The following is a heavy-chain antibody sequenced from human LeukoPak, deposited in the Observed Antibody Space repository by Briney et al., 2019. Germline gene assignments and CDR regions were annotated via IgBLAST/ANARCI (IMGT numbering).Heavy chain of an antibody. CDR1: GFTFSIYA. D-gene: IGHD4-23*01. V-gene: IGHV3-23*01. J-gene: IGHJ4*02. CDR2: ISSSGGST. Sequence: PGGSLRLSCAASGFTFSIYAMDWVRQAPGKGLEWVSAISSSGGSTYYVDSVKGRFTISRDNSKNTLYLQVNSLRVEDTAVYCCARDGAYGGDSESRFDHWGQGTLVTVSS. CDR3: ARDGAYGGDSESRFDH.